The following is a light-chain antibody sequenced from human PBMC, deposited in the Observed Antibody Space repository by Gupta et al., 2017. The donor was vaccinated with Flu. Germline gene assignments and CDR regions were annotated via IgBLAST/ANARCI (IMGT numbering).Light chain of an antibody. CDR2: RAS. CDR3: QHYNRDYKT. J-gene: IGKJ1*01. CDR1: QSIGTW. Sequence: DIQMTQSPSTLSASIGDRVSITCRASQSIGTWLAWYQQKPGQAPKLLMYRASSLEVGVPSRFSGSGSGTEFTLTITSRQPDDFASYYCQHYNRDYKTFGKGTKVEVK. V-gene: IGKV1-5*03.